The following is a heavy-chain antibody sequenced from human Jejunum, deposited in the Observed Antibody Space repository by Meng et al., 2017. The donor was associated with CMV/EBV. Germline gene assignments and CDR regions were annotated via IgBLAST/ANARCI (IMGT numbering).Heavy chain of an antibody. CDR1: GYIFRDHY. Sequence: GYIFRDHYIYWVRQAPGQGLEWMGWIHPKSGAMNYEDKFQGRVAMTSDTSFSTAYMELRSLRSDDRAVYYCARGGTELEHRRSWFDPWGQGTLVTVSS. V-gene: IGHV1-2*02. J-gene: IGHJ5*02. D-gene: IGHD1/OR15-1a*01. CDR2: IHPKSGAM. CDR3: ARGGTELEHRRSWFDP.